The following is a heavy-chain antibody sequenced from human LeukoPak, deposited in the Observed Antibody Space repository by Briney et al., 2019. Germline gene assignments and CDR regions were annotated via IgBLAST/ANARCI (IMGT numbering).Heavy chain of an antibody. D-gene: IGHD3-22*01. J-gene: IGHJ4*02. V-gene: IGHV3-53*01. CDR3: ARDSSDSSGYYPLDY. CDR1: GFTVSSNY. Sequence: GGSLRLSCAASGFTVSSNYMSWVRQAPGKGLEWVSVIYSGGSTYYADSVKGRFTISRDNSKNTLYLQMNSLRAEDTAVYYCARDSSDSSGYYPLDYWGQGTLVTVSS. CDR2: IYSGGST.